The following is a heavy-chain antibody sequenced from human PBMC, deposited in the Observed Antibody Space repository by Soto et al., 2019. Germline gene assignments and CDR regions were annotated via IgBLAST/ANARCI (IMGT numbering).Heavy chain of an antibody. CDR2: IIPIFGTA. CDR3: AVRGAFDY. CDR1: GYTFTGYN. J-gene: IGHJ4*02. Sequence: SVKVSCKTSGYTFTGYNIHWVRQAPGQGLEWMGGIIPIFGTANYAQKFQGRVTITADKSTNTAYMELSSLRSEDTAVYYCAVRGAFDYWGQGTLVTVSS. V-gene: IGHV1-69*06.